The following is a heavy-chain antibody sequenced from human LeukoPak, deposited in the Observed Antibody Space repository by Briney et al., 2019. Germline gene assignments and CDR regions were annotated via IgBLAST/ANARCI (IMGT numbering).Heavy chain of an antibody. J-gene: IGHJ4*02. CDR3: AKAPVTSCRGAYCYPFDS. D-gene: IGHD2-21*01. Sequence: GGSLRLSCAASGFTFSIYGMNWVRQAPGKGLEWVSGISGSGDRTYYADSVKGRFTISRDNSKNTLYLQMNSLRAEDAAVYFCAKAPVTSCRGAYCYPFDSWGQGTLVTVSS. CDR1: GFTFSIYG. CDR2: ISGSGDRT. V-gene: IGHV3-23*01.